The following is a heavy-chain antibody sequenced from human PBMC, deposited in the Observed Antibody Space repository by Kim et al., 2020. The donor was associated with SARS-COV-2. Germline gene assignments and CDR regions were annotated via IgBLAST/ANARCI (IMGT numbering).Heavy chain of an antibody. CDR1: GFAFSNYE. J-gene: IGHJ4*02. CDR3: ATNRAFDY. CDR2: ISGGATTI. V-gene: IGHV3-48*03. Sequence: GGSLRLSCAASGFAFSNYEMNWVRQAPGKGLEWVSSISGGATTISYTDSVKGRFTISRDNAKNSLYLQMNSLRAEDTAVYFCATNRAFDYWGPGTLITVS.